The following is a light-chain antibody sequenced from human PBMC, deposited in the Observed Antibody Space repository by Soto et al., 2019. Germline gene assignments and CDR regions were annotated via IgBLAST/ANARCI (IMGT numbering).Light chain of an antibody. J-gene: IGKJ3*01. Sequence: EIVLTQSPGTLSLSPGERATLSCRASQSFSSSYLAWYQQKPGQAPRLLIYGASSRATGNPDRLSGSGSGTDFTLTISSLEPEDFAVYYCQHYGSALFTFGPGTKVDVK. CDR3: QHYGSALFT. CDR1: QSFSSSY. CDR2: GAS. V-gene: IGKV3-20*01.